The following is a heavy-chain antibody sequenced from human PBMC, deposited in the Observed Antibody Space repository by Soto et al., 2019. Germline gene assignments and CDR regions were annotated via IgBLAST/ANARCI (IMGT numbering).Heavy chain of an antibody. CDR2: ISYDGSNK. J-gene: IGHJ4*02. Sequence: GGSLRLSCAASGFTFSSYAMHWVRQAPGKGLEWVSVISYDGSNKYYADSVKGRFTISRDNSKNTLYLQMNSLRGEDTAVYYCARAGWALLWGLDYWGQGTLVTVSS. V-gene: IGHV3-30-3*01. CDR3: ARAGWALLWGLDY. D-gene: IGHD1-26*01. CDR1: GFTFSSYA.